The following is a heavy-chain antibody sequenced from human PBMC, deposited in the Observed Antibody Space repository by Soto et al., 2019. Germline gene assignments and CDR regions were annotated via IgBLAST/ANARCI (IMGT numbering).Heavy chain of an antibody. CDR2: IIPIFGTA. Sequence: SVKVSCKASGGTFSSYAISWVRQAPGQGLEWMGGIIPIFGTANYAQKFQGRVTITADESTSTAYMELSSLRSEDTAVYYCAREDTAMVPLNYWGQGTLVTVSS. D-gene: IGHD5-18*01. CDR1: GGTFSSYA. V-gene: IGHV1-69*13. CDR3: AREDTAMVPLNY. J-gene: IGHJ4*02.